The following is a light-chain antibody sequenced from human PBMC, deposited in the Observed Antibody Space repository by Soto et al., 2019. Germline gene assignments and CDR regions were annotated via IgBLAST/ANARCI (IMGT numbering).Light chain of an antibody. Sequence: QSVLTQPASVSGSPGQSIAISCTGTSSDVGGYNYVSWYQQHPGKAPKVMIYDVSNRPSGVSDRFSGSKSGNTASLTISGLQADDEADYYCSSYTSGSLYVFGTGTKVPVL. CDR3: SSYTSGSLYV. V-gene: IGLV2-14*01. CDR1: SSDVGGYNY. CDR2: DVS. J-gene: IGLJ1*01.